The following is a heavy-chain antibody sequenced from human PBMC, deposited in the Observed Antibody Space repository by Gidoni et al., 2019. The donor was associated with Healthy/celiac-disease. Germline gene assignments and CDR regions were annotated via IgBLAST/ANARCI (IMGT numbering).Heavy chain of an antibody. CDR1: GYTFTGYY. V-gene: IGHV1-2*02. J-gene: IGHJ6*02. D-gene: IGHD3-10*01. Sequence: QVQLVQSGAEVKKPGASVKVSCKASGYTFTGYYMHWVRQAPGQGLEWMGWINPNSGGTNYAQKFQGRVTMTRDTSISTAYMELSRLRSDDTAVYYCARLGWFGPGYYYYYGMDVWGQGTTVTVSS. CDR2: INPNSGGT. CDR3: ARLGWFGPGYYYYYGMDV.